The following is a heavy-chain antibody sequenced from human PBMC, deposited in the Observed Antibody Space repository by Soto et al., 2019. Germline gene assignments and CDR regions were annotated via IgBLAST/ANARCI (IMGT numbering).Heavy chain of an antibody. CDR1: GYTFNSYV. V-gene: IGHV3-23*01. D-gene: IGHD2-8*02. CDR3: AKDRITLVVCAGSFND. CDR2: ISGTGLST. Sequence: EVNLLESGGGLVQPGGYLRLSCAASGYTFNSYVIYWVRQAPGRGLEWVSSISGTGLSTYYTDSVKGRFTISRDNSKKTVFLQMNSLRAEDSAVSYCAKDRITLVVCAGSFNDWGQGTRVTVSS. J-gene: IGHJ4*02.